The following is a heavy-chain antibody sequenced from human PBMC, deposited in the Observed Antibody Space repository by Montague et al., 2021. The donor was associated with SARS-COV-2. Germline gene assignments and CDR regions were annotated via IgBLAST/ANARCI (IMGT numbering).Heavy chain of an antibody. J-gene: IGHJ4*02. CDR3: ARISAWYSSGWSAFDY. Sequence: PALVKPTQTLTLTCTFSGFSLSTSGMCVSWIRQPPGKALEWLALIDWDDDKYYSTSLKTRLTISKDTSKNQVVLTMTNMDPVDTATYYCARISAWYSSGWSAFDYWDQGTLVTVSS. CDR1: GFSLSTSGMC. CDR2: IDWDDDK. V-gene: IGHV2-70*01. D-gene: IGHD6-19*01.